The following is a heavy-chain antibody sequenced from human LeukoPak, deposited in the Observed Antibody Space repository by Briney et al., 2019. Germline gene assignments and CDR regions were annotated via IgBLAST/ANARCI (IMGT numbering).Heavy chain of an antibody. CDR2: IYSGGST. Sequence: GGSLRLSCAASGFTVSSNYMSWVRQAPGKGLEWVSVIYSGGSTYYADSVKGRFTISRDNSKNTLYLQMNSLRAEDTAVYYCASGPKRITPFDYWGQGTLVTISS. D-gene: IGHD2-15*01. CDR1: GFTVSSNY. J-gene: IGHJ4*02. CDR3: ASGPKRITPFDY. V-gene: IGHV3-66*01.